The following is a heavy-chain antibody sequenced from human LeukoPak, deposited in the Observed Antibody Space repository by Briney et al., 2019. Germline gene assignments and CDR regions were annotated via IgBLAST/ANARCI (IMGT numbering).Heavy chain of an antibody. CDR2: IYSGGST. D-gene: IGHD3-22*01. CDR1: GFTVSSNY. Sequence: PGGSLRLSCAASGFTVSSNYMSWVRQAPGKGLEWVSVIYSGGSTYYADSVKGRFTISRDNSKNTLYLQMNSLRAEDTAVYYCARVVPGYDSSSYYLSDYWGQGTLVTVSS. CDR3: ARVVPGYDSSSYYLSDY. J-gene: IGHJ4*02. V-gene: IGHV3-53*01.